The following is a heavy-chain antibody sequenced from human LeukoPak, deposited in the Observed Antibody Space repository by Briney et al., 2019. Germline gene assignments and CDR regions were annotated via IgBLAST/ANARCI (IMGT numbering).Heavy chain of an antibody. J-gene: IGHJ3*02. CDR2: IYPSDSDT. CDR1: GSSFTTYW. Sequence: GESLQISCKASGSSFTTYWVAWVRQMPGKGLEWMGVIYPSDSDTRYSPSFKGQVTISADTSITTAYLQWASLKASDTAMYYCAIWTRGVVVTQHDAFDIWGQGTMVTVSS. D-gene: IGHD3-22*01. CDR3: AIWTRGVVVTQHDAFDI. V-gene: IGHV5-51*01.